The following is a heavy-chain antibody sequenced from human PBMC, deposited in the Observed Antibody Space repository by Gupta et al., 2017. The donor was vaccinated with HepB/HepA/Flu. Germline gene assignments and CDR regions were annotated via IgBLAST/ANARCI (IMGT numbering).Heavy chain of an antibody. D-gene: IGHD1-26*01. CDR1: GYTFTSYD. J-gene: IGHJ3*02. CDR3: ARGPAWEPGAFDI. CDR2: MNPNSGNT. Sequence: QVQLVQSGAEVKKPGASVKVSCKASGYTFTSYDINWVRQATGQGLEWMGWMNPNSGNTGYAQKVQGRVTITRNTSRSTAYMELRSLRSEDTAVYYCARGPAWEPGAFDIWGQGTMVTVSS. V-gene: IGHV1-8*03.